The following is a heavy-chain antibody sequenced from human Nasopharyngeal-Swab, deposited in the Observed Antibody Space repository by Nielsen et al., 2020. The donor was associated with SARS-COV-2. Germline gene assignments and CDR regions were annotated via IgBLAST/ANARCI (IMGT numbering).Heavy chain of an antibody. D-gene: IGHD3-3*01. CDR3: ARGHPPGRTYYDFWSGLHY. CDR2: IYYSGST. V-gene: IGHV4-39*07. Sequence: SETLSLTCTVSGGSICSSSYYWGWIRQPPGKGLEWIGSIYYSGSTYYNPSLKSRVTISVDTSKNQFSLKLSSVTAADTAVYYCARGHPPGRTYYDFWSGLHYWGQGTLVTVSS. CDR1: GGSICSSSYY. J-gene: IGHJ4*02.